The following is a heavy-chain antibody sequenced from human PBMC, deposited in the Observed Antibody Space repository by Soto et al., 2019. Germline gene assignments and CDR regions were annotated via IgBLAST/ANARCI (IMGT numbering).Heavy chain of an antibody. V-gene: IGHV1-58*01. J-gene: IGHJ4*02. CDR3: AATLDWGSYDFGGYPS. D-gene: IGHD2-21*01. CDR1: GFTFSRSA. CDR2: IVAASGKT. Sequence: SVKVSCKGSGFTFSRSAVQWVRPVRGQGLECIGWIVAASGKTDYSQIFQERVTITRDMSTSTAYMELSSLSSEDTAVYYCAATLDWGSYDFGGYPSWGQGTLVTVSS.